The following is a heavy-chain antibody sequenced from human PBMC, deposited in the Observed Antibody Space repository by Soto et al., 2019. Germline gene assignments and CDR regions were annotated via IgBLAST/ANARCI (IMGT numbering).Heavy chain of an antibody. CDR2: INPNSGDT. V-gene: IGHV1-2*02. J-gene: IGHJ4*02. CDR1: GCTFTANY. D-gene: IGHD5-18*01. Sequence: ASVKVSCKASGCTFTANYMHWVRQAPGQGLEWMGWINPNSGDTNYAQEFQGRVTMTRDTSINTAYMELSRLRSDDTAVYYCARVDRYSYGLGGDYWGQGTLVTVSS. CDR3: ARVDRYSYGLGGDY.